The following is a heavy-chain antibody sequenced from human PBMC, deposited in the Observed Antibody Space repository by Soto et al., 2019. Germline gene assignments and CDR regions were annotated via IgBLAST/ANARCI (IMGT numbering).Heavy chain of an antibody. CDR3: ASSGWLDLYYFDY. CDR2: ISADSGNT. V-gene: IGHV1-18*04. Sequence: QVQLVQSGSEVKEPGASVKVSCKASGYTFTRYGISWVRQAPGQGLEWMGWISADSGNTNYAQKLQGRVTMTTDTSTSTGYMELRSLRSDDTAVYYCASSGWLDLYYFDYRGQGTLVTVSS. D-gene: IGHD6-19*01. J-gene: IGHJ4*02. CDR1: GYTFTRYG.